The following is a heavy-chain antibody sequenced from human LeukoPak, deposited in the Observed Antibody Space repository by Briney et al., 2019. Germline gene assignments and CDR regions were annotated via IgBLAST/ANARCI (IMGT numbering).Heavy chain of an antibody. CDR3: ASSYYGSGSRPSYFDY. J-gene: IGHJ4*02. V-gene: IGHV1-46*01. D-gene: IGHD3-10*01. CDR1: GYTFTSYD. CDR2: INPSGVST. Sequence: GAAVKVSCKASGYTFTSYDINWVRQAPGHGLEWMGIINPSGVSTSYAQRFQGRVTMTRDTSTSTLYMVLSSLRSEDTAVYYCASSYYGSGSRPSYFDYWGQGTLVTVSS.